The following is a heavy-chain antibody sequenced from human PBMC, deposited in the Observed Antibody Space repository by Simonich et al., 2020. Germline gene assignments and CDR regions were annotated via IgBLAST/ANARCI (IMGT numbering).Heavy chain of an antibody. D-gene: IGHD6-19*01. J-gene: IGHJ2*01. V-gene: IGHV4-59*01. CDR2: IYYSGST. CDR3: ARGISSGWYWYFDL. CDR1: GGSISSYY. Sequence: QVQLQESGPGLVKPSETLSLTCTVSGGSISSYYWSWIRQPPGKGLEWIGYIYYSGSTNSNPSLKGRVTISVDTSKNQFSLKLSSVTAADTAVYYCARGISSGWYWYFDLWGRGTLVTVSS.